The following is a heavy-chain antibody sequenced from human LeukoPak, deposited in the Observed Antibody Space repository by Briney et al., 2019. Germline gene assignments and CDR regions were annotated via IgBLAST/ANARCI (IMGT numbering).Heavy chain of an antibody. J-gene: IGHJ4*02. V-gene: IGHV4-59*01. CDR3: ARGYDSSAYYPFNY. D-gene: IGHD3-22*01. CDR2: IYYSGST. Sequence: SETLSLTCTVSGGSIGSYYWSWIRQPPGKGLEWIGYIYYSGSTNYNPSLKSRVTISVDTSKNQFSLMLSSVTAADTAVYYCARGYDSSAYYPFNYWGQGTLVTVSS. CDR1: GGSIGSYY.